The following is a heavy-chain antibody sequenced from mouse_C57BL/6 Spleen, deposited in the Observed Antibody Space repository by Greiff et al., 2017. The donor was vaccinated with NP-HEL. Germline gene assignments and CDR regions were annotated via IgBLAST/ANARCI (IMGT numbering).Heavy chain of an antibody. Sequence: EVQRVESGGGLVKPGGSLKLSCAASGFTFSDYGMHWVRQAPEKGLEWVAYISSGSSTIYYADTVKGRFTISRDNAKNTLFLQMTSLRSEDTDMYYCARRRYGSRYQGAMDYWGQGTSVTVSS. CDR3: ARRRYGSRYQGAMDY. V-gene: IGHV5-17*01. J-gene: IGHJ4*01. CDR1: GFTFSDYG. D-gene: IGHD1-1*01. CDR2: ISSGSSTI.